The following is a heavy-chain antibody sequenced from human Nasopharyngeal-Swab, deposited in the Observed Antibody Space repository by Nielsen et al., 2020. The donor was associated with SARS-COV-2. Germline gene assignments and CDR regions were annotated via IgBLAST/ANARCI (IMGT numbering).Heavy chain of an antibody. CDR2: TSYDGSIT. V-gene: IGHV3-30-3*01. Sequence: GESLKISCAASGFIFRTSAMHWLRQAPGKGLEWVAMTSYDGSITYYTDSVKGRFTISRDNSKKTLSLQMNSLRIEDTAVYYCERDSENDCWFPYSWGQGTLVTVSS. J-gene: IGHJ4*02. D-gene: IGHD2-21*01. CDR3: ERDSENDCWFPYS. CDR1: GFIFRTSA.